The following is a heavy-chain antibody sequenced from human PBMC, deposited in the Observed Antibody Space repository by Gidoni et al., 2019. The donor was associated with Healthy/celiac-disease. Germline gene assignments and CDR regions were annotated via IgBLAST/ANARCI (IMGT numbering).Heavy chain of an antibody. CDR2: ISSSSSYI. V-gene: IGHV3-21*01. Sequence: EVQLVESGGGLVKPGGSLRLSCAASGFTFSSYSMNWVSQAPGKGLEWVSSISSSSSYIYYADSVKGRFTISRDNAKNSLYLQMNSLRAEDTAVYYCARAHSSSWEGDYWGQGTLVTVSS. J-gene: IGHJ4*02. D-gene: IGHD6-13*01. CDR3: ARAHSSSWEGDY. CDR1: GFTFSSYS.